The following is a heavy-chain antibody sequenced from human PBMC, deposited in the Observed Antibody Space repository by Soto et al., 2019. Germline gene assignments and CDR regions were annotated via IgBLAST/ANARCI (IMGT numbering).Heavy chain of an antibody. V-gene: IGHV3-15*01. J-gene: IGHJ4*02. CDR3: VTDRLV. CDR1: GFTFTNAW. Sequence: EVQLVESGGGLVKPGGSLRLSCAASGFTFTNAWMNWVRQAPGKGLESIGRIKSKTDGGTTDYTAPVKGRFIIPRDDSKNTLFLQMSSLQIEDTAVYYCVTDRLVWGQGTLVTVFS. D-gene: IGHD2-2*01. CDR2: IKSKTDGGTT.